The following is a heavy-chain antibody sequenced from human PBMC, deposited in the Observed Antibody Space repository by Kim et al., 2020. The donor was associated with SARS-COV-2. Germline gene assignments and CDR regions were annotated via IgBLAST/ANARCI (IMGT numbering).Heavy chain of an antibody. J-gene: IGHJ6*02. V-gene: IGHV4-34*01. Sequence: SETLSLTCAVYGGSFSGYYWSWIRQPPGKGLEWIGEINHSGSTNYNPSLKSRVTISVDTSKNQFSLKLSSVTAADTAVYYCAGALRSVRGMDVWGQGTTVTVSS. CDR3: AGALRSVRGMDV. CDR1: GGSFSGYY. CDR2: INHSGST. D-gene: IGHD3-16*01.